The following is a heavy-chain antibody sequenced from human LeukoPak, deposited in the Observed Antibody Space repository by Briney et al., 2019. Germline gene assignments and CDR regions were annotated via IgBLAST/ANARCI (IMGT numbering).Heavy chain of an antibody. J-gene: IGHJ4*02. CDR1: GFTYSSYA. CDR2: ISGSGGST. V-gene: IGHV3-23*01. D-gene: IGHD6-19*01. Sequence: GGSLRLSCAASGFTYSSYAMSWVHQAPGKGLEWVSAISGSGGSTYYADSVKGRFTISRDNSKNTLYLQMNSLRAEDTAVYYCAKDHGSSGWYLQYYFDYWGQGTLVTVSS. CDR3: AKDHGSSGWYLQYYFDY.